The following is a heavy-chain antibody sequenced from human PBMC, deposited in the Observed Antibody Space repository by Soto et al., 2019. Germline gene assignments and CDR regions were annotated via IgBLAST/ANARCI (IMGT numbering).Heavy chain of an antibody. V-gene: IGHV3-49*03. J-gene: IGHJ4*02. D-gene: IGHD1-7*01. Sequence: SLKLSCTVCGFNLGEYAVSWFRQAPGKWLEWVGYIRIKAYGATTQYAASVKDRFTISRDDSKRIANLQMNSLKTEDTAVYYCTRGRLALNYWGQGTLVTVSS. CDR3: TRGRLALNY. CDR2: IRIKAYGATT. CDR1: GFNLGEYA.